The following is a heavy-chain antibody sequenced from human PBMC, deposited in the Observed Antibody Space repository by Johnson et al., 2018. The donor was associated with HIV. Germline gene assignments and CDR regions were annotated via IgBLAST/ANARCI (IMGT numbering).Heavy chain of an antibody. CDR2: IRYDESNK. Sequence: QVQLVESGGGVVQPGGSLRLSCAASGFTFSNYGMHWVRQAPGKGLEWVAFIRYDESNKYYADSLKGRFTISRDNSKNTLYLQMNSLRAEDTAVYYCANPTGSDAVDIWGQGTMVTVSS. CDR3: ANPTGSDAVDI. V-gene: IGHV3-30*02. CDR1: GFTFSNYG. D-gene: IGHD1-1*01. J-gene: IGHJ3*02.